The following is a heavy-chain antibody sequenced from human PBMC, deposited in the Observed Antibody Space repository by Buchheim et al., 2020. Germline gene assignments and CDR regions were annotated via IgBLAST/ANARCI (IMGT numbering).Heavy chain of an antibody. J-gene: IGHJ1*01. Sequence: EVQLVESGGGLVQTGGSLRLSCAASGLTFSSYWMHWVRQAPGKGLVWVSRINSDGSRTTYADSVKGRFTISSDNAKNTVYLQKNSRTAEDTALYYCGRAPHGSYYVDWGQG. CDR2: INSDGSRT. CDR3: GRAPHGSYYVD. D-gene: IGHD3-10*01. CDR1: GLTFSSYW. V-gene: IGHV3-74*03.